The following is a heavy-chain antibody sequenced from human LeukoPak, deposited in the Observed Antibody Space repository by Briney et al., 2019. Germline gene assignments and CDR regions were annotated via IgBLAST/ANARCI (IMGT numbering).Heavy chain of an antibody. CDR2: IYSSGST. D-gene: IGHD2-15*01. V-gene: IGHV4-59*01. CDR1: GFTFSSYA. Sequence: GSLRLSCAASGFTFSSYAMSWIRQPPGKGLEWLGYIYSSGSTNYNPSLKSRVTISVDTSKNQFSLKLSSVTAADTAVYYCARVLGSGYSDYWGQGTLVTVSS. CDR3: ARVLGSGYSDY. J-gene: IGHJ4*02.